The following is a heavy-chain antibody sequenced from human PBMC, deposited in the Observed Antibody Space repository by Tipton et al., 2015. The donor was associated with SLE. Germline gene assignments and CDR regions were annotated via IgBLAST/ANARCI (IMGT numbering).Heavy chain of an antibody. D-gene: IGHD2-2*01. V-gene: IGHV4-61*02. J-gene: IGHJ5*02. CDR2: VYGSGNT. CDR1: GGSISSGSYF. CDR3: ARSVAPAAIGWFDP. Sequence: TLSLTCTVSGGSISSGSYFWTWIRQPAGKGLEWIGRVYGSGNTNYNPSLQSRVTISLDTSMNQFSLDLSFVTAADTAVYYCARSVAPAAIGWFDPWGQGTLVTVSS.